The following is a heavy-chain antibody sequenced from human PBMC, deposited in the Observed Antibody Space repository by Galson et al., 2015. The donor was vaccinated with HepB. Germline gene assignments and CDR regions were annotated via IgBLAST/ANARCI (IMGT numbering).Heavy chain of an antibody. J-gene: IGHJ4*02. Sequence: SLRLSRAACTFTFSPYSMNRGRQAPGKGLEWASYISSGTTTIYEADSVKGRFTIPRDNAKMSLYLQMNGLRADDTAVYYCVFLLGNDLKPLDYWGQGTLVTVSS. CDR1: TFTFSPYS. V-gene: IGHV3-48*04. CDR2: ISSGTTTI. CDR3: VFLLGNDLKPLDY. D-gene: IGHD3-3*01.